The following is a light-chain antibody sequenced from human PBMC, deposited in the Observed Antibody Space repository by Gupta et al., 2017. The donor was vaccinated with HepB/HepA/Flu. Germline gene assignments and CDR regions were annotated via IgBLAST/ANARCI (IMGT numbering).Light chain of an antibody. CDR2: TTS. CDR3: QQLKSYPHT. J-gene: IGKJ3*01. CDR1: QGISNY. Sequence: DIQFTQSPSFLSASVGDRVSITCRARQGISNYLAWYQQKPGKAPKLLIYTTSILQSGVPSRFSGSGSGTEFTLTISSLHPEDFATYYCQQLKSYPHTFGHGTKVEIK. V-gene: IGKV1-9*01.